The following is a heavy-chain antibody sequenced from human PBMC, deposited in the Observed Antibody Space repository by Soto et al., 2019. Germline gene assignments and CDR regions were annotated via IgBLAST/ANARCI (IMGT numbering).Heavy chain of an antibody. J-gene: IGHJ1*01. CDR3: ARTLCGGDCYPQYFQH. V-gene: IGHV1-46*01. CDR2: INPSGGST. CDR1: GYTFTSYY. Sequence: EASVKVSCKASGYTFTSYYMHWVRQAPGQGLEWMGIINPSGGSTSYAQKFQGRVTMTRDTSTSTVYMELSSLRSEDTAVYCCARTLCGGDCYPQYFQHWGQGTLVTVSS. D-gene: IGHD2-21*02.